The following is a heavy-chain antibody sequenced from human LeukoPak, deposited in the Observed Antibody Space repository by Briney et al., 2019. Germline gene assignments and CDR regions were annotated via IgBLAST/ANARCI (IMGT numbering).Heavy chain of an antibody. D-gene: IGHD3-10*01. J-gene: IGHJ5*02. CDR1: GYTFTSYG. CDR2: ISAYNGNT. V-gene: IGHV1-18*01. CDR3: ARGLDYGSGSTYNWFDP. Sequence: ASVKVSCKASGYTFTSYGISWVRQAPGQGLEWMGWISAYNGNTNYAQKLQGRVTMTTDTSTSTAYMELRSLRSEDTAVYYCARGLDYGSGSTYNWFDPWGQGTLVTVSS.